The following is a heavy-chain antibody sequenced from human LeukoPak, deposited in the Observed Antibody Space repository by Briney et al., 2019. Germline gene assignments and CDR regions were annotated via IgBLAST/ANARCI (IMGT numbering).Heavy chain of an antibody. V-gene: IGHV4-34*01. CDR1: GGSFSGYY. Sequence: SETLSLSCAVYGGSFSGYYWSWVRQPPGKGLEWVGEINHSGSTNYNPSLKRRVTISVDTSKNQFSLTLSSVTAADTAVYYCARVRVTMVRGPTDYWGQGTLVTVSS. CDR2: INHSGST. J-gene: IGHJ4*02. D-gene: IGHD3-10*01. CDR3: ARVRVTMVRGPTDY.